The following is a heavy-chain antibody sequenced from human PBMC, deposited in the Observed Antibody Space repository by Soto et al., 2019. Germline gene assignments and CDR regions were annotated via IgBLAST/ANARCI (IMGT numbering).Heavy chain of an antibody. CDR1: GFTFSSYV. J-gene: IGHJ6*02. CDR3: AKDFYGGFVVVPASTLSRYYYGMDV. V-gene: IGHV3-30*18. D-gene: IGHD2-2*01. CDR2: ISYDGSNK. Sequence: GGSLGLSCAASGFTFSSYVMHWVRQAPGKGLEWVAVISYDGSNKYYADSVKGRFTISGDNAKNTLYLQMNSLRAEDTAVYYCAKDFYGGFVVVPASTLSRYYYGMDVWGQGTTVTVSS.